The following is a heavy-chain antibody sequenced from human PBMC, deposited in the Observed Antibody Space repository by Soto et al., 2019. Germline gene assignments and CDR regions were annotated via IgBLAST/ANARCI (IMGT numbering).Heavy chain of an antibody. Sequence: EVQLVESGGGLVQPGGSLRLSCAASGFTFSSYWMHWVRQAPGKGLVWVSSINSDGSSTRYADSVKVRFTISRNTAKNTLYLQMTCLRAKDTAVYYCGRVGSRIWNFDLWGSGALVTFSS. D-gene: IGHD1-26*01. CDR2: INSDGSST. V-gene: IGHV3-74*01. CDR3: GRVGSRIWNFDL. CDR1: GFTFSSYW. J-gene: IGHJ2*01.